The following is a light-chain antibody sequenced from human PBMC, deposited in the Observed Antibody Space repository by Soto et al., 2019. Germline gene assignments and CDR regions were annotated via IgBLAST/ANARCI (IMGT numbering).Light chain of an antibody. J-gene: IGLJ2*01. CDR1: SSDVGGYNY. Sequence: QSALTQPPSASGSPGQSVTISCTGTSSDVGGYNYVPWYQQHPGKVPKLMIYEVNKRPSGVPDRFSGSKSGNTASLTVSGLQAEDEADYYCSSYGGSNNLIFGGGTKLTVL. CDR3: SSYGGSNNLI. CDR2: EVN. V-gene: IGLV2-8*01.